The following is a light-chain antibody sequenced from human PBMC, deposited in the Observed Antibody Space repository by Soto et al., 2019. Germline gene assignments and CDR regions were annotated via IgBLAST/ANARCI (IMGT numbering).Light chain of an antibody. CDR2: EVT. CDR1: SSDVGHYNY. Sequence: ALTQPASVSGSPGQSITISCTGTSSDVGHYNYVSWYQQHPGKAPKLMIYEVTDRPSGVSNRFSGSKSGDTASLTISGLRAEDEADYYCSSYTSDSTLVFGGGTKVTVL. CDR3: SSYTSDSTLV. V-gene: IGLV2-14*01. J-gene: IGLJ2*01.